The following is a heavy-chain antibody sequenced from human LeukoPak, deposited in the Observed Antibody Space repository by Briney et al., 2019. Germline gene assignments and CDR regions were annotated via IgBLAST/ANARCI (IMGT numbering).Heavy chain of an antibody. CDR3: ARDRGSCYHGGCWFDP. CDR2: IIPIFGIA. V-gene: IGHV1-69*04. D-gene: IGHD2-15*01. Sequence: GASVKVSCKASGGTFSSYAISWVRQAPGQGLEWMGRIIPIFGIANYAQKSQGRVTITADKSTSTAYMELSSLRSEDTAVYYCARDRGSCYHGGCWFDPWGQGTLVTVSS. CDR1: GGTFSSYA. J-gene: IGHJ5*02.